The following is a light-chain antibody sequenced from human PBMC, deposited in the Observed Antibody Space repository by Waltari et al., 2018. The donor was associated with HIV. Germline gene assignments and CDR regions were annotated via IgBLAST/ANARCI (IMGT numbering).Light chain of an antibody. CDR1: QDISNY. V-gene: IGKV1-33*01. Sequence: DIQMTQSPSSLSASVGDRVTITCQASQDISNYLNWYQQKPGKAPKLLIYDASNLETGVPSRFSGSGSGTDFTFTISSLQSEDIAIYYCQQYDNRPPTFGPGTKVDIK. J-gene: IGKJ3*01. CDR2: DAS. CDR3: QQYDNRPPT.